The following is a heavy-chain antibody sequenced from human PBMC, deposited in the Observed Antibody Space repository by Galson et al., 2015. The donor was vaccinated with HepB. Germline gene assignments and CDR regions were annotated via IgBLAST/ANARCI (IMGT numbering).Heavy chain of an antibody. D-gene: IGHD6-19*01. CDR3: AKDSSGWYSDY. CDR2: ISGSGGNT. V-gene: IGHV3-23*01. CDR1: GFTFSSYA. J-gene: IGHJ4*02. Sequence: SLRLSCAASGFTFSSYAMSWVRQAPGKGLEWVSGISGSGGNTYYADSVKGRFTISRDNSKNTLYLRMNSLRAEDTAAYYCAKDSSGWYSDYWGQGTLVTVSS.